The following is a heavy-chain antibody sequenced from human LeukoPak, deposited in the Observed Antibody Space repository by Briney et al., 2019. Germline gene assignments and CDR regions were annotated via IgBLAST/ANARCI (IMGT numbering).Heavy chain of an antibody. CDR2: IYYSGST. D-gene: IGHD2-8*01. Sequence: SETLSLTCTVSGGSISSSSYYWGWIRQPPGKGLEWIGSIYYSGSTYYNPSLKSRVTISVDTSKNQFSLKLSSVTAADTAVYYCARSFYGVGWPIYYYYMDVWGKGTTVTVSS. CDR1: GGSISSSSYY. V-gene: IGHV4-39*07. CDR3: ARSFYGVGWPIYYYYMDV. J-gene: IGHJ6*03.